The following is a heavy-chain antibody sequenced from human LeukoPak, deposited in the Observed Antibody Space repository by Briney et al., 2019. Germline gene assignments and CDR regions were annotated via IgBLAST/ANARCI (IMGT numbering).Heavy chain of an antibody. D-gene: IGHD1-1*01. V-gene: IGHV4-61*05. CDR1: GGSISSSSYY. CDR3: ARNEDLNWFDP. J-gene: IGHJ5*02. CDR2: IYTSGST. Sequence: SETLSLTCTVSGGSISSSSYYWGWIRQPPGKGLEWIGRIYTSGSTNYNPSLKSRVTMSVDTSKNQFSLKLSSVTAADTAVYYCARNEDLNWFDPWGQGTLVTVSS.